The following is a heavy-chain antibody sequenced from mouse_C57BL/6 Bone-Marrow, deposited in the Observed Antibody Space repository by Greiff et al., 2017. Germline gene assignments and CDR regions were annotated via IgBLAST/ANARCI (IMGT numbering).Heavy chain of an antibody. D-gene: IGHD2-3*01. V-gene: IGHV1-82*01. CDR3: AIYDLLAY. J-gene: IGHJ3*01. CDR1: GYAFSSSW. CDR2: LYPGDGDT. Sequence: VLLQQSGPELVKPGASVKISCKASGYAFSSSWMNWVKQRPGKGLVWIGRLYPGDGDTNYNGKFKGKATLTADKSSSTADKQLSRLTAKDSAVYFCAIYDLLAYWGQGTLVTVSA.